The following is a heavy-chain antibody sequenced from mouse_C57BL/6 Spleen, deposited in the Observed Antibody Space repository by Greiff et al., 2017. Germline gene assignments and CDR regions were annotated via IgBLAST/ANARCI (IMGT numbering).Heavy chain of an antibody. CDR1: GFTFTDYY. Sequence: EVMLVESGGGLVQPGGSLSLSCAASGFTFTDYYMSWVRQPPGKALAWLGFIRNKANGYTTEYSASVKGRFTISRDNSQSILYLQMNALRAEDSATYYCARSPLNYGNFWFAYWGQGTLVTVSA. D-gene: IGHD2-1*01. CDR3: ARSPLNYGNFWFAY. J-gene: IGHJ3*01. V-gene: IGHV7-3*01. CDR2: IRNKANGYTT.